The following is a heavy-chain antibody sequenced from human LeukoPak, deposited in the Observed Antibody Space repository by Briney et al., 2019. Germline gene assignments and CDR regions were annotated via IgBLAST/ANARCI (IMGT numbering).Heavy chain of an antibody. V-gene: IGHV3-21*01. CDR3: ARSSGWYHRGPDCYYYYMDV. D-gene: IGHD6-19*01. CDR1: GFTFSSYS. J-gene: IGHJ6*03. Sequence: PGGSLRLSCAASGFTFSSYSMNWVRQAPGKGLEWVSSISSSSSYIYYADSVKGRFTISRDNAKNSLYLQMNSLRAEDTAVYYCARSSGWYHRGPDCYYYYMDVWGKGTTVTVS. CDR2: ISSSSSYI.